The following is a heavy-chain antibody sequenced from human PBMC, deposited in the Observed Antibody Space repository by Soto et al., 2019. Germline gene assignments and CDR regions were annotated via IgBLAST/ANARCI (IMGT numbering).Heavy chain of an antibody. J-gene: IGHJ6*02. CDR1: VFTFSSYG. D-gene: IGHD2-15*01. Sequence: QVQLVESGGGVVQPGRSLRLSCAASVFTFSSYGMHWVRQAPVKGLEWVAVISYDGSNKYYGDSVKGRFTIARDNSKNTLYLQMNSLRAEDTAVYYCAKDSQTPPIGRYGMDCWGQGTTVTVSS. V-gene: IGHV3-30*18. CDR2: ISYDGSNK. CDR3: AKDSQTPPIGRYGMDC.